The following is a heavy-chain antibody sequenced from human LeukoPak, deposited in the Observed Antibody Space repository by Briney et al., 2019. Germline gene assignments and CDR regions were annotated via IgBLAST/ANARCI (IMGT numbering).Heavy chain of an antibody. V-gene: IGHV3-48*01. J-gene: IGHJ6*03. CDR3: ARFAAGGSYYYYMDV. CDR2: IGTSSTTI. Sequence: VGSLRLSCAASGFTFSSYTMNWVRQPPGKGLEWVSNIGTSSTTIYYADSMKGRFTISRDNAKNSLYLQMNSLRADDTAVYYCARFAAGGSYYYYMDVWGKGTTVTVSS. D-gene: IGHD6-25*01. CDR1: GFTFSSYT.